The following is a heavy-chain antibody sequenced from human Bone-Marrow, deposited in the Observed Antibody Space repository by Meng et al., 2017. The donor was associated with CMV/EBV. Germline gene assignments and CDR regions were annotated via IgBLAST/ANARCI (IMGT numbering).Heavy chain of an antibody. CDR3: AGRGYCSSTSCASLDY. V-gene: IGHV4-59*08. Sequence: ESLKISCTVSGGSISSYYWSWIRQPPGKGLEWIGYIYYSGSTNYNPSLKSRVTISVDTSKNQFSLKLSSVTAADTAVYYCAGRGYCSSTSCASLDYWGQGTLVTVSS. D-gene: IGHD2-2*01. J-gene: IGHJ4*02. CDR1: GGSISSYY. CDR2: IYYSGST.